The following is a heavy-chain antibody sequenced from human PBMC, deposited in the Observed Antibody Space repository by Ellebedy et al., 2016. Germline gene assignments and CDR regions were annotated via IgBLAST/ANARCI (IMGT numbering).Heavy chain of an antibody. D-gene: IGHD4-17*01. CDR1: GGSISNYY. CDR2: INPSGST. V-gene: IGHV4-4*07. J-gene: IGHJ6*03. CDR3: AREDDGESYYYYYMDV. Sequence: SETLSLXXTVSGGSISNYYWSWIRQPAEQRLEWIGRINPSGSTNYNPSLKSRVTMSVDTSKNQFSLKLSSVTAADTAVYYCAREDDGESYYYYYMDVWGKGTTVTVSS.